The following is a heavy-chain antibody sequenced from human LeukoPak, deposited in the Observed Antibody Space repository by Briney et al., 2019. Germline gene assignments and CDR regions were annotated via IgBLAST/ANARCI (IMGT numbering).Heavy chain of an antibody. J-gene: IGHJ4*02. CDR3: ARGTGAAAGPDRGIH. V-gene: IGHV3-23*01. D-gene: IGHD6-13*01. CDR2: TSGGNT. Sequence: PGGSLRLSCAAPGFTLSSTGMSWVRQAPGKGLEWVSGTSGGNTFYADSVKGRFTISRDNSKSTLYLQMDSLRVEDTAIYYCARGTGAAAGPDRGIHWGQGTLATVSS. CDR1: GFTLSSTG.